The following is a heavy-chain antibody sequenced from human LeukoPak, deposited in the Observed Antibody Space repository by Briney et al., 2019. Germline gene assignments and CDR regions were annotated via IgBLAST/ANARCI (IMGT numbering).Heavy chain of an antibody. D-gene: IGHD1-1*01. CDR2: MYYRGSP. CDR1: GGSINSSSYY. V-gene: IGHV4-39*07. J-gene: IGHJ6*02. Sequence: PSETLSLTGTVSGGSINSSSYYWGWVRQPPGKVLEWIGSMYYRGSPYYNPSLKSRVTISVDTSKNQFSLKLSSVTAADTAVYYCARDAGHQLSRRNYYAMDVWGQGTTVTVSS. CDR3: ARDAGHQLSRRNYYAMDV.